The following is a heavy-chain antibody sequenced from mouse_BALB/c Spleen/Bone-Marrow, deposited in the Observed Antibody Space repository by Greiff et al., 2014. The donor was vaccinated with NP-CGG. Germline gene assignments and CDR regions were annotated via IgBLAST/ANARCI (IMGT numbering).Heavy chain of an antibody. V-gene: IGHV2-9*02. CDR1: GFSLTSYG. D-gene: IGHD2-3*01. Sequence: QVQLKESGPGLVAPSQSLSITYTVSGFSLTSYGVHWVRQPPGKGLGWLGVIWAGGSTNYNSALMSRLSISKDNSKSQVFLKMNSLQTDDTAMYYCARVYLWYFDVWGAGTTVTVSS. J-gene: IGHJ1*01. CDR3: ARVYLWYFDV. CDR2: IWAGGST.